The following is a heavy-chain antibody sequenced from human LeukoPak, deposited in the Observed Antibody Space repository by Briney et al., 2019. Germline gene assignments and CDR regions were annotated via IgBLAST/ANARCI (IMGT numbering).Heavy chain of an antibody. CDR3: ARNDYDFLGYFDY. CDR2: IYTSGST. CDR1: GGSLSSGSYY. Sequence: KSSQTLSLTCTVSGGSLSSGSYYWSWIRQPAGKGLEWIVRIYTSGSTNYNPSLKSRVTISVDTSKNQFSLKLSSVTAADTAVYYCARNDYDFLGYFDYWGQGTLVTVSS. V-gene: IGHV4-61*02. J-gene: IGHJ4*02. D-gene: IGHD3-3*01.